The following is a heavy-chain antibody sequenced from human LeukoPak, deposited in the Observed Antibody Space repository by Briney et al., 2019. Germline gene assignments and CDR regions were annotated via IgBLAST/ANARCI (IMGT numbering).Heavy chain of an antibody. CDR2: INPSGGST. CDR1: GYTFTSYY. J-gene: IGHJ3*02. CDR3: ASRIKRSPTVTTWLGAFDI. Sequence: ASVKVSCKASGYTFTSYYMHWVRQAPGQGLEWMGIINPSGGSTSYAQKFQGRVTMTRDTSTSTVYMELSSLRSEDTAVYYCASRIKRSPTVTTWLGAFDIWGQGTMVTVSS. D-gene: IGHD4-17*01. V-gene: IGHV1-46*01.